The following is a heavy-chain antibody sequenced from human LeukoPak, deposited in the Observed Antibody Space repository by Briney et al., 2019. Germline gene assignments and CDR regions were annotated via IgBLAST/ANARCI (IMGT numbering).Heavy chain of an antibody. CDR1: GYTFTGYY. CDR2: INPNSGGT. Sequence: ASVKVSCKASGYTFTGYYMHWVRQAPGQGLEWMGRINPNSGGTNYAQKFQGRVTTTRDTSISTAYMELSRLRSDDTAVYYCARNSGDAGWFDPWGQGTLVTVSS. D-gene: IGHD5-12*01. J-gene: IGHJ5*02. CDR3: ARNSGDAGWFDP. V-gene: IGHV1-2*06.